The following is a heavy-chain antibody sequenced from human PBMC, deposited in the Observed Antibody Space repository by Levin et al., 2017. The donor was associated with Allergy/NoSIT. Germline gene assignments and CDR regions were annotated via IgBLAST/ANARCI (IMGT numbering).Heavy chain of an antibody. CDR3: ARDPYYGSGNDGPYYFDY. J-gene: IGHJ4*02. V-gene: IGHV3-30-3*01. Sequence: GGSLRLSCAASGFTFSSYAMHWVRQAPGKGLEWVAVISYDGSNKYYADSVKGRFTISRDNSKNTLYLQMNSLRAEDTAVYYCARDPYYGSGNDGPYYFDYWGQGTLVTVSS. CDR1: GFTFSSYA. CDR2: ISYDGSNK. D-gene: IGHD3-10*01.